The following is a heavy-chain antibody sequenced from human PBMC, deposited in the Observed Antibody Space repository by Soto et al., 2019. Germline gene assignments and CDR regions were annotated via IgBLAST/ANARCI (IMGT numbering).Heavy chain of an antibody. Sequence: EVQLLESGGGLVQPGGSLRLSCAASGFTFSTYAMSWVRQAPGKGLEWVSAISGSGGSTYYADSVKGRFTISRNNSKNKLSLQMNSLRAEDTPVYYCAKSPRRSTGNWFEPWGEGTLVTVSS. CDR1: GFTFSTYA. CDR2: ISGSGGST. D-gene: IGHD3-10*01. J-gene: IGHJ5*02. CDR3: AKSPRRSTGNWFEP. V-gene: IGHV3-23*01.